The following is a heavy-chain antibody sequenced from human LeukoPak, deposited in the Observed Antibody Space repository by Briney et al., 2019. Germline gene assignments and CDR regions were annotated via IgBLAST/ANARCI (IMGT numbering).Heavy chain of an antibody. CDR1: GYTFTSYG. CDR2: ISAYSGNT. Sequence: ASVKVSCKASGYTFTSYGISWVRQAPGQGLEWMGWISAYSGNTNYAQKLQGRVTMTTDTSTSTAYMELRSLRSDDTAVYYCARLTAGVVVAAHHVVEAKLYHYFDYWGQGTLVTVSS. J-gene: IGHJ4*02. CDR3: ARLTAGVVVAAHHVVEAKLYHYFDY. D-gene: IGHD2-15*01. V-gene: IGHV1-18*01.